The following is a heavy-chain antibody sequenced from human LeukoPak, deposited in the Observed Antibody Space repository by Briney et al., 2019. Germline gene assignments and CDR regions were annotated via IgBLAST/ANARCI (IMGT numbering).Heavy chain of an antibody. CDR3: ARSDGIVVVTEFDY. Sequence: ASVKVSCKASGYTFTSYGISWVRQAPGQGLEWMGWISAYNGNTNYAQKLQGRVTMTTDTSTSTAYMELRSLRSDDTVVYYCARSDGIVVVTEFDYWGQGTLVTVSS. V-gene: IGHV1-18*01. CDR2: ISAYNGNT. CDR1: GYTFTSYG. J-gene: IGHJ4*02. D-gene: IGHD3-22*01.